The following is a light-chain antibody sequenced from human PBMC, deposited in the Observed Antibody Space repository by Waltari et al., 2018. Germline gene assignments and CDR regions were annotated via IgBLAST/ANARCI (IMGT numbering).Light chain of an antibody. CDR3: HQYNNWPWT. J-gene: IGKJ1*01. Sequence: DTVMTQSPATLSVSPGEGATLCCRASQSVSSNLAWYQQIPGQAPRLHSYGASASATGIPVRFSGSGSGTEFTLTISSLQSEDFVVYYCHQYNNWPWTFGQGTKVEIK. V-gene: IGKV3-15*01. CDR2: GAS. CDR1: QSVSSN.